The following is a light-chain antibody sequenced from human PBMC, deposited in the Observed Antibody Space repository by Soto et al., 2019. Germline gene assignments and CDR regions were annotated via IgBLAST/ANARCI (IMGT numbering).Light chain of an antibody. J-gene: IGKJ5*01. CDR3: QQANSFPLT. Sequence: DIQMTQSPSFVSASVGDRVTITCRASQGISRWLAWYQQRPGKAPELLIYGASSLQSGVPSRFRGSGSGTDFTLTISSLQPEDFETDYCQQANSFPLTVGQGTRLEIK. V-gene: IGKV1-12*01. CDR2: GAS. CDR1: QGISRW.